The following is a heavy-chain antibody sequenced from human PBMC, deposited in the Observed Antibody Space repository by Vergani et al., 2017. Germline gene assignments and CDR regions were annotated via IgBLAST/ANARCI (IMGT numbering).Heavy chain of an antibody. J-gene: IGHJ5*02. D-gene: IGHD1-26*01. CDR2: IYHSGST. CDR1: GYSISSGYY. V-gene: IGHV4-38-2*02. Sequence: QVQLQESGPGLVKPSETLSLTCAVSGYSISSGYYWGWIRQPPGKGLEWIGSIYHSGSTYYNPSLKSRVTISVDTSKNQFSLKLSSVTAADTAVYYCARDLSFKDSGSYPEYGFDPWGQGTLVTVSS. CDR3: ARDLSFKDSGSYPEYGFDP.